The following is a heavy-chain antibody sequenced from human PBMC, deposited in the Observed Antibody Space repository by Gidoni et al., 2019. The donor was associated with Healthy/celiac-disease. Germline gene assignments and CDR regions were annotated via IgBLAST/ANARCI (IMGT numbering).Heavy chain of an antibody. J-gene: IGHJ4*02. Sequence: QVQLQESGPGLVKPSETLSLTCTVSGGSISSYYWSWIRQPPGKGLEWIGYIYYSGSTNYNPSLKSRVTISVDTSKNQFSLKLSSVTAADTAVYYCASGTNFWSGYLAYWGQGTLVTASS. V-gene: IGHV4-59*01. CDR3: ASGTNFWSGYLAY. CDR1: GGSISSYY. D-gene: IGHD3-3*01. CDR2: IYYSGST.